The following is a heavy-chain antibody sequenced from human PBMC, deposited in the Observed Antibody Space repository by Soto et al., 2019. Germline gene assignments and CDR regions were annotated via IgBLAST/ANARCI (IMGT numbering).Heavy chain of an antibody. CDR2: ISHDGINK. Sequence: QVRLVESGGGVVQPGRSLRLSCTASGFSFSSYAMYWFRQPPGKGLEWVAVISHDGINKHYADSVKGRVTVSRDNSNHSLDLQLNRLRGEDTAMYYCARDMYSSDYFVKWFAPWGQGTLVTVSS. CDR1: GFSFSSYA. CDR3: ARDMYSSDYFVKWFAP. J-gene: IGHJ5*02. D-gene: IGHD6-19*01. V-gene: IGHV3-30-3*01.